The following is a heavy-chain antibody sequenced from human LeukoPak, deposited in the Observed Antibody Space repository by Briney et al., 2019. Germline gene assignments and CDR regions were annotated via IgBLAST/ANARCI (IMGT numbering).Heavy chain of an antibody. J-gene: IGHJ5*02. CDR3: ARQDIPEYCSSTSCPTDWFDP. CDR2: IDRSDSSI. Sequence: PGGSLRLSCAASGFTLSSYEMNWVRQPPGKGLEWVSYIDRSDSSISYPDSVKGRFTITRDNDNKELYLQMNSLSAEDTAVYYCARQDIPEYCSSTSCPTDWFDPWGQAPLVTVSS. CDR1: GFTLSSYE. D-gene: IGHD2-2*01. V-gene: IGHV3-48*03.